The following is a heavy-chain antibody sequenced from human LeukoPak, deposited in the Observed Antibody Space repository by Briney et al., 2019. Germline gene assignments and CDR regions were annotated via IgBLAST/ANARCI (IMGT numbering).Heavy chain of an antibody. CDR1: GGSFSGYY. V-gene: IGHV4-34*01. CDR3: ARARRPNTPMDY. CDR2: INHSGST. Sequence: SETLSLTCAVYGGSFSGYYWSWIRQPPGKGLEWIGEINHSGSTNYNPSLKSRVTISVDTSKNQFSLKLSSVTAADTAVYYCARARRPNTPMDYWGKGTLVTVSS. J-gene: IGHJ4*02.